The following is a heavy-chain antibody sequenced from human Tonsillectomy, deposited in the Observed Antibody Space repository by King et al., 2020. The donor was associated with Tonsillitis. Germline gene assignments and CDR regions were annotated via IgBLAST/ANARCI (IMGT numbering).Heavy chain of an antibody. J-gene: IGHJ6*03. CDR3: ARARLAYCGGDCYSNDYYYYMDV. D-gene: IGHD2-21*02. CDR1: GFIFSSYW. Sequence: VQLVESGGGLVQPGGSLRLSCAASGFIFSSYWMHWVRQAPGKGLVWVSRINSDGSSTSYADSVKGRFTISRDNAKNTLYLQMNSLRAEDTAVYYCARARLAYCGGDCYSNDYYYYMDVWGKGTTVTVSS. CDR2: INSDGSST. V-gene: IGHV3-74*01.